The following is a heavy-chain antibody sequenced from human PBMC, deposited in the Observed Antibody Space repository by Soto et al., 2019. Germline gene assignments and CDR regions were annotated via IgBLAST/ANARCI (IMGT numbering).Heavy chain of an antibody. V-gene: IGHV4-4*01. J-gene: IGHJ5*02. CDR1: RGSINSSTW. CDR3: ASKGWRFGVVPGGGFAP. Sequence: PETLSLTCAVSRGSINSSTWSTWGRQTPAQGLEWIGVIYPIETTNYNPSLKTRVTISLDKSTSQLSPGLTSVTAAGPAVHCCASKGWRFGVVPGGGFAPWGQGSLVTVSS. D-gene: IGHD3-3*01. CDR2: IYPIETT.